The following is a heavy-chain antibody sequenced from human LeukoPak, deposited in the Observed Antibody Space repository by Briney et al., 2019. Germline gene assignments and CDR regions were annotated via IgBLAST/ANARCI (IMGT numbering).Heavy chain of an antibody. J-gene: IGHJ3*02. D-gene: IGHD2-2*01. Sequence: GGSLRLSCAASGFTFSSYGMHWVRQAPGKGLEWVAIISYDGSNKYYADSVKGRFTISRDNSKNSLYLQMNSLRAEDAALYYCAKAIVVVPAAHPGDAFDIWGQGTMVTVSS. CDR1: GFTFSSYG. V-gene: IGHV3-30*18. CDR3: AKAIVVVPAAHPGDAFDI. CDR2: ISYDGSNK.